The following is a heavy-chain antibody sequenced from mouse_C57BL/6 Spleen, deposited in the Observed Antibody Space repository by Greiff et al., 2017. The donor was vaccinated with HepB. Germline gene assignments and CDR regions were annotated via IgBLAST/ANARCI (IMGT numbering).Heavy chain of an antibody. CDR2: IYPGSGNT. V-gene: IGHV1-76*01. Sequence: VKLMESGAELVRPGASVKLSCKASGYTFTDYYINWVKQRPGQGLEWIARIYPGSGNTYNNEKFKGKATLTAEKSSSTAYMQLSSLTSEDSAVYFCARMNYGSSYGYFDYWGQGTTLTVSS. CDR3: ARMNYGSSYGYFDY. D-gene: IGHD1-1*01. CDR1: GYTFTDYY. J-gene: IGHJ2*01.